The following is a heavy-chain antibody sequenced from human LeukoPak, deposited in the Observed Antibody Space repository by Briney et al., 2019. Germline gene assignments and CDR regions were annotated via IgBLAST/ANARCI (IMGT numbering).Heavy chain of an antibody. V-gene: IGHV3-23*01. CDR2: ISGSGGST. CDR1: GFTFSSYA. CDR3: APRPGLRTGYYYYMDV. D-gene: IGHD2-8*02. J-gene: IGHJ6*03. Sequence: GGSLRLSCAASGFTFSSYAMSWVRQAPGKGLEWVSAISGSGGSTYYADSVKGRFTISRDNSKNTLYLQMNSLRAEDTAVYYCAPRPGLRTGYYYYMDVWGQGTLVTVSS.